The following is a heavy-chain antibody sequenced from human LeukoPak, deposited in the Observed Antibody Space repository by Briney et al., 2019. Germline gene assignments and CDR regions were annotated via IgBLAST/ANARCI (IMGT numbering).Heavy chain of an antibody. D-gene: IGHD2-15*01. CDR3: ARRRVVVAARNKARSFDY. J-gene: IGHJ4*02. Sequence: SETLSLTCTVSSGSISTSNYYWGWVRQPPGKALEWIGNIFYSGSTYYSPSLKSRVTISLDTSRNQFSLKLRSVTAADTAVYYCARRRVVVAARNKARSFDYWGQGTLVTVAS. V-gene: IGHV4-39*07. CDR2: IFYSGST. CDR1: SGSISTSNYY.